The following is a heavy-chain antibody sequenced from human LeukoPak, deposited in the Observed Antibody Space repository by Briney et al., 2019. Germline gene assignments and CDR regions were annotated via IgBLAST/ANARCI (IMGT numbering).Heavy chain of an antibody. J-gene: IGHJ4*02. CDR3: ATEIFGSGSYPDF. V-gene: IGHV3-33*01. CDR1: GFAFNTYA. D-gene: IGHD3-10*01. CDR2: IWHDGSHK. Sequence: PGRSLRLSCAASGFAFNTYAMHWVRQAPGQGLEWVALIWHDGSHKFYSNSVRGQFTISRDNSKNTVSLQMNNLRPEDTAVYVCATEIFGSGSYPDFWGQGTLVTVSS.